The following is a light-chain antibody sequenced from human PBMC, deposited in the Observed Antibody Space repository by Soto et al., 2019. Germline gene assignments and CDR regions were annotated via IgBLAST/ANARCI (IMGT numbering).Light chain of an antibody. CDR1: SSDVGSYNL. J-gene: IGLJ3*02. CDR2: EVS. V-gene: IGLV2-23*02. CDR3: CSYAGSSTWV. Sequence: QSVLTQPASVSGSPGQSITISCTGTSSDVGSYNLVSWYQQHPGKAPKLMIYEVSKRSSGVSNRFSGSKSVNTASLTIAGLQAEDEDDYYCCSYAGSSTWVFGGGTKLTVL.